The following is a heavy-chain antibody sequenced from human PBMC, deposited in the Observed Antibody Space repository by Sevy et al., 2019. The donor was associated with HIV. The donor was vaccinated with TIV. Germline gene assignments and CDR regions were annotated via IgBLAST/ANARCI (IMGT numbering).Heavy chain of an antibody. Sequence: GGSLRLSCAASGFTFSDYYMSWIRQAPGKGLEWVSYISSSGSTIYYADSVKGRFTISRDNAKNSLYLQMNSLRAEDTAVYYCARDASEEYGDYRPHDYWGQGTLVTVSS. J-gene: IGHJ4*02. CDR1: GFTFSDYY. V-gene: IGHV3-11*01. CDR3: ARDASEEYGDYRPHDY. CDR2: ISSSGSTI. D-gene: IGHD4-17*01.